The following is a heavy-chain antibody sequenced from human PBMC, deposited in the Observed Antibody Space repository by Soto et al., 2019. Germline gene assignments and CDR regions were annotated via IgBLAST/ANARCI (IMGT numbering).Heavy chain of an antibody. CDR1: GFLFNTYW. CDR3: AIGGCDYTSLDY. D-gene: IGHD3-16*01. Sequence: EVQLVESGGGLVQPGGSLRLSCAASGFLFNTYWMFWVRQAPRKGLLWVSRIKSDGSSTNYADSVKGRFTISRDNAKNTLYLQMTSLRAEDTAVYYCAIGGCDYTSLDYWGQGILVAVSS. J-gene: IGHJ4*02. V-gene: IGHV3-74*01. CDR2: IKSDGSST.